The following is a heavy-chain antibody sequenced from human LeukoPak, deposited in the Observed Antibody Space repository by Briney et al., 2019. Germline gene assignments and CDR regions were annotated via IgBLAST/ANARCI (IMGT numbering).Heavy chain of an antibody. CDR1: GFTVSSNY. Sequence: GSLRLSCVASGFTVSSNYMNWVRPAPGKGLEWVSVLYTSGSTRYAESVKGRFSISRDNSENTLYLQMNSLRVEDTAMYFCARDPPRGFGNAFDIWGQGTMVTVSP. J-gene: IGHJ3*02. V-gene: IGHV3-53*01. CDR3: ARDPPRGFGNAFDI. CDR2: LYTSGST. D-gene: IGHD2-15*01.